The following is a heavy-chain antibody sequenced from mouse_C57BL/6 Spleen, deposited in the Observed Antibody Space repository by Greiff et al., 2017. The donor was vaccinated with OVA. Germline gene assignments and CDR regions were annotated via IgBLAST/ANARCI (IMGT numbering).Heavy chain of an antibody. J-gene: IGHJ3*01. V-gene: IGHV1-55*01. Sequence: QVQLQQSGAELVKPGASVKMSCKASGYTFTSYWITWVKQRPGQGLEWIGDIYPGSGSTNYNEKFKSKATLTVDTSSSTAYMQLSRLTSEDSAVYYGGRSGYSNYGWFADWGKGTLVTVSA. CDR3: GRSGYSNYGWFAD. CDR1: GYTFTSYW. D-gene: IGHD2-5*01. CDR2: IYPGSGST.